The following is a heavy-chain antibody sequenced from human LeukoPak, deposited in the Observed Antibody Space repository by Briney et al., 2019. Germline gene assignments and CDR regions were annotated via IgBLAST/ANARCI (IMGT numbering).Heavy chain of an antibody. Sequence: GESLKISCRGSGYSFTSYWIGWVRQMPGKGLEWMGIIYPGDSDTRYSPSFQGQVTISADKSISTAYMELSRLRSDDTAVYYCARSYYDSSAFDYWGQGTLVTVSS. CDR1: GYSFTSYW. D-gene: IGHD3-22*01. CDR3: ARSYYDSSAFDY. V-gene: IGHV5-51*01. CDR2: IYPGDSDT. J-gene: IGHJ4*02.